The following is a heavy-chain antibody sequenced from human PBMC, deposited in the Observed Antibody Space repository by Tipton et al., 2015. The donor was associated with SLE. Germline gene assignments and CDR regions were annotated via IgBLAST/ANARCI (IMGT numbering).Heavy chain of an antibody. J-gene: IGHJ4*02. CDR3: AKDKKVYSGYNFDI. D-gene: IGHD5-12*01. CDR1: GFPFNVYA. Sequence: SLRLSCAASGFPFNVYAMTWIRQSPGKGLEWVALVSGSGGGTYYADSVKGRFTISRDNSKNTLYLQMNSLRAEDTAVYFCAKDKKVYSGYNFDIWGQGTLVAVSS. CDR2: VSGSGGGT. V-gene: IGHV3-23*01.